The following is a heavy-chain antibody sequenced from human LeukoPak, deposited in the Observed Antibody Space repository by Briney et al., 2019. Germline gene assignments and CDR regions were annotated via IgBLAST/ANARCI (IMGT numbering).Heavy chain of an antibody. CDR3: ARERAGIAAAGTKDWFDP. Sequence: SETLSLTCTDSGGSISSGSYYWSWIRQPAGKGLEWIGRIYTSGSTNYNPSLKSRVTISVDTSKNQFSLKLSSVTAADTAVYYCARERAGIAAAGTKDWFDPWGQGTLVTVSS. CDR1: GGSISSGSYY. J-gene: IGHJ5*02. D-gene: IGHD6-13*01. V-gene: IGHV4-61*02. CDR2: IYTSGST.